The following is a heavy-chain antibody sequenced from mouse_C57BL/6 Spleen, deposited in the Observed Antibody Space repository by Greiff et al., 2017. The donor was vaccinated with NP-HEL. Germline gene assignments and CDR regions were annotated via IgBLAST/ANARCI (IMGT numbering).Heavy chain of an antibody. V-gene: IGHV1-82*01. D-gene: IGHD2-4*01. J-gene: IGHJ3*01. CDR2: IYPGDGDT. CDR3: ARSRDYDWFAY. Sequence: VQLVESGPELVKPGASVKISCKASGYAFSSSWMNWVKQRPGKGLEWIGRIYPGDGDTNYNGKFKGKATLTADKSSSTAYMQLSSLTSEDSAVYFCARSRDYDWFAYWGQGTLVTVSA. CDR1: GYAFSSSW.